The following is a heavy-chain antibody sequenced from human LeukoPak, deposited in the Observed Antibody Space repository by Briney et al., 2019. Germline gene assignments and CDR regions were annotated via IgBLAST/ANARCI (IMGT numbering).Heavy chain of an antibody. Sequence: GASVKVSCKASGYTFTSYYMHWVRQAPGQGLEWMGWINPNSGGTKYGQKFQGRVTMTRDTSISTAYMELSSLRSDDTAIYYCARDPIEAAVDFDYWGQGTLVTVSS. D-gene: IGHD6-13*01. CDR1: GYTFTSYY. V-gene: IGHV1-2*02. CDR2: INPNSGGT. CDR3: ARDPIEAAVDFDY. J-gene: IGHJ4*02.